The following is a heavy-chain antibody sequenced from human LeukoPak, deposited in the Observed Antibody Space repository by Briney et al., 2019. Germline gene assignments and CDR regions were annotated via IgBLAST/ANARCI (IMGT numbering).Heavy chain of an antibody. J-gene: IGHJ4*02. CDR1: GGSISSGSYY. Sequence: PSQTLSLTCTVSGGSISSGSYYWSWIRQPPGKGLEWIGEINHSGSTNYNPSLKSRVTISVDTSKNQFSLKLSSVTAADTAVYYCARDRGYSSSWYLPNHFDYWGQGTLVTVSS. V-gene: IGHV4-39*07. D-gene: IGHD6-13*01. CDR3: ARDRGYSSSWYLPNHFDY. CDR2: INHSGST.